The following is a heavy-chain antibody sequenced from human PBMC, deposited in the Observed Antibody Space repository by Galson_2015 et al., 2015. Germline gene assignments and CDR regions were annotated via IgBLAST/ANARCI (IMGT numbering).Heavy chain of an antibody. D-gene: IGHD6-13*01. CDR2: ISSSSSTI. J-gene: IGHJ4*02. CDR3: ARDRTGIASCLLDY. V-gene: IGHV3-48*02. Sequence: SLRLSCAASGFTFSSYSVNWVRQAPGKGLEWVSYISSSSSTIYYADSVKGRFTISRDNAKNSLYLQMNSLRDEDTAVYYCARDRTGIASCLLDYWGQGTLVTVSS. CDR1: GFTFSSYS.